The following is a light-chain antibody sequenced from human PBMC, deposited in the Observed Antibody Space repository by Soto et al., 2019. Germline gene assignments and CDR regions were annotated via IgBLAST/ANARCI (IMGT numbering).Light chain of an antibody. CDR2: GAS. CDR3: QQYGSSTLT. Sequence: EIGLTQSPGTLSLSPGERATLSCRASQSVSSSYLAWYQQKPGQAPRLLIYGASSRATGIPDRFSGSGSGTDFTLTISRLEPEDFAVYYCQQYGSSTLTFGGETKVELK. CDR1: QSVSSSY. V-gene: IGKV3-20*01. J-gene: IGKJ4*01.